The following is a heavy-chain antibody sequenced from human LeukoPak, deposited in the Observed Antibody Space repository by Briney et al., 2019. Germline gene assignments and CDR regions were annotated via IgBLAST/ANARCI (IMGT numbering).Heavy chain of an antibody. Sequence: SETLSLTCTVSGGSISSYYWSWIRQPAGKGLEWTGRIYTSGSTNYNPSLKSRVTMSVDTSKNQFSLKLSSVTAADTAVYYCARGYWQQLVNWFDPWGQGTLVTVSS. CDR1: GGSISSYY. V-gene: IGHV4-4*07. CDR2: IYTSGST. J-gene: IGHJ5*02. D-gene: IGHD6-13*01. CDR3: ARGYWQQLVNWFDP.